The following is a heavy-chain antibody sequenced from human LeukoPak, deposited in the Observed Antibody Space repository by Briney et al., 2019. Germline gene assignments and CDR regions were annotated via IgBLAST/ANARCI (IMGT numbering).Heavy chain of an antibody. CDR3: ARNVLRYFDWLHKSRYMDV. Sequence: PGGSLRLSCAASGFTFSSYSMNWVRQAPGKGLEWVSYISSSSSTIYYADSVKGRFTISRDNAKNSLYLQMNSLRAEDTAVYYCARNVLRYFDWLHKSRYMDVWGKGTTVTVSS. CDR2: ISSSSSTI. D-gene: IGHD3-9*01. V-gene: IGHV3-48*01. CDR1: GFTFSSYS. J-gene: IGHJ6*03.